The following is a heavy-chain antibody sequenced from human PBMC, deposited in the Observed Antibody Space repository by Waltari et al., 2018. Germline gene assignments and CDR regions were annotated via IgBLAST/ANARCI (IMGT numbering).Heavy chain of an antibody. J-gene: IGHJ4*02. CDR1: GFTFSSYS. CDR2: ISSSSSTI. D-gene: IGHD1-26*01. CDR3: ARGFIVGATSDY. V-gene: IGHV3-48*04. Sequence: EVQLVESGGGLVQPGGSLRLPWSASGFTFSSYSMNWVRQAPGKGLEWVSYISSSSSTIYYADSVKGRFTISRDNAKNSLYLQMNSLRAEDTAVYYCARGFIVGATSDYWGQGTLVTVSS.